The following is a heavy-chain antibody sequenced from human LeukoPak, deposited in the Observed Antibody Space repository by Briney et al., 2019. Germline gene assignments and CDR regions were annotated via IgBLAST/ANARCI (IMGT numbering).Heavy chain of an antibody. CDR2: ISGSGGST. V-gene: IGHV3-23*01. Sequence: PGGSLRLSCAASGFTFSSYAMSWVRQAPGKGLEWVSAISGSGGSTYYADSVKGRFTISRDNSKNTLYLQMNSLRAEDTDVYYCAKCVVPAAIARRYYYYYMDVWGKGTTVTVSS. D-gene: IGHD2-2*01. J-gene: IGHJ6*03. CDR1: GFTFSSYA. CDR3: AKCVVPAAIARRYYYYYMDV.